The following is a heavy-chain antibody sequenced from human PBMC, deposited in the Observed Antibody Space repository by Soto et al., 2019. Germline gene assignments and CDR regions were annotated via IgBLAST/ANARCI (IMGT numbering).Heavy chain of an antibody. CDR1: GFTFDYYA. CDR2: ISWNSGSI. D-gene: IGHD3-10*01. Sequence: GGSLRLSCAASGFTFDYYAMHWVRQAPGKGLEWVSGISWNSGSIGYADSVKGRFTISRDNAKNSLYLQMNSLRAEDTALYYCAKDTTPSRRGAFDIWGQGTMVTVSS. CDR3: AKDTTPSRRGAFDI. V-gene: IGHV3-9*01. J-gene: IGHJ3*02.